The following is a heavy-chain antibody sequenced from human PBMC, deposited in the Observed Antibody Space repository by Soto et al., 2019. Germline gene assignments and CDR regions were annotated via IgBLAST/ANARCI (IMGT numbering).Heavy chain of an antibody. CDR2: ISGSGGSI. CDR1: GFTFSSYA. Sequence: PGGSLRLSCAASGFTFSSYAMSWVRQAPGKGLEWVSAISGSGGSIYYADSVKGRFTISRDNAKNSLYLQMNSLRAEDTAVYYCARAQDCSGGSCYYMDVWGKGTTVTVSS. V-gene: IGHV3-23*01. J-gene: IGHJ6*03. D-gene: IGHD2-15*01. CDR3: ARAQDCSGGSCYYMDV.